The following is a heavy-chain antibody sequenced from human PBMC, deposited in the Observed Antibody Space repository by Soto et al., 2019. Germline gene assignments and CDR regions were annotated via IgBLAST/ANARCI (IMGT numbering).Heavy chain of an antibody. D-gene: IGHD6-6*01. CDR2: IYYSGST. CDR1: GGSISSGGYY. V-gene: IGHV4-31*01. J-gene: IGHJ6*02. CDR3: ARDRRIAARPFNYYYYGMAV. Sequence: QVQLQESGPGLVKPSQTLSLTCTVSGGSISSGGYYWSWIRQHPGKGLEWIGYIYYSGSTYYNPSLQSLVTISVDTSKNQYSLKLSSLTAADTVVYYCARDRRIAARPFNYYYYGMAVWGQGTTVTVSS.